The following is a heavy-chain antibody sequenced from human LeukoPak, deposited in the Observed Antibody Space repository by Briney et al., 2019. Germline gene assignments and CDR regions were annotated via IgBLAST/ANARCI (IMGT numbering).Heavy chain of an antibody. D-gene: IGHD3-10*01. CDR1: GFTFSSYS. CDR2: ISSSSSYI. CDR3: ARGGRQIDAFDI. J-gene: IGHJ3*02. V-gene: IGHV3-21*01. Sequence: GGSLRLSCAASGFTFSSYSMNWVRQAPGKGLEWVSSISSSSSYIYYADSVKGRFTISRDNAKNSLYLQMNSLRAEDTAVYYCARGGRQIDAFDIWGQGTMVTVSS.